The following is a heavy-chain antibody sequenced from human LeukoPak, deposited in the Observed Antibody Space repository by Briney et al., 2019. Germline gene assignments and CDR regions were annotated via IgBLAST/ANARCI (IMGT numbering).Heavy chain of an antibody. D-gene: IGHD3-22*01. CDR1: GFTFSSYS. J-gene: IGHJ4*02. V-gene: IGHV3-21*01. Sequence: GGSLRLSCAASGFTFSSYSMNWVRQAPGKRLEWVSSISSSSSYIYYADSVKGRFTISRDNAKNSLYLQMNSLRAEDTAVYYCARESYYDSSGYYSSLGYWGQGTLVTVSS. CDR2: ISSSSSYI. CDR3: ARESYYDSSGYYSSLGY.